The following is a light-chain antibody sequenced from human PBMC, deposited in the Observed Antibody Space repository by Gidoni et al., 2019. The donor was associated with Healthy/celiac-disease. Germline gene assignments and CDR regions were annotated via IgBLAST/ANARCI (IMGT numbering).Light chain of an antibody. J-gene: IGKJ1*01. CDR1: QSVLYSSNNKNY. CDR3: QQCYSTSWT. Sequence: DIVMTQSHDSLAPSLGERATINCKSSQSVLYSSNNKNYLAWYQQKPGQPPKLLIYWASTRESGVPERFSGSGSGTDFTLTISSPQAEDVAVYYCQQCYSTSWTFGQGTKVEIK. V-gene: IGKV4-1*01. CDR2: WAS.